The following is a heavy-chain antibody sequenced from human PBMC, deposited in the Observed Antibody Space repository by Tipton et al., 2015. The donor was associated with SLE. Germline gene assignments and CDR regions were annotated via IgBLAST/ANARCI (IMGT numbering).Heavy chain of an antibody. CDR1: GGSFSGYT. CDR2: IKNSGNT. D-gene: IGHD2-21*02. Sequence: LRLSCAVYGGSFSGYTWTWIRQSPGKGLEWIGEIKNSGNTNYNPSLKSRVTISVDPAKNQFSLKLTSVTAADTAVYYCARGMVTWRGAILGVDVWGQGTTVNVSS. V-gene: IGHV4-34*01. J-gene: IGHJ6*02. CDR3: ARGMVTWRGAILGVDV.